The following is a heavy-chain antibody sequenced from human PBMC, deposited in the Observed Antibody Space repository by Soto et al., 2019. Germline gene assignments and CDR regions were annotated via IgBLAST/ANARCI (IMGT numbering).Heavy chain of an antibody. J-gene: IGHJ4*02. V-gene: IGHV4-31*03. Sequence: PSETLSLTCTVSGGSISSGGYYWSWIRQHPGKGLEWIGYIYYSGSTYYNPSLKSRVTISVDTSKNQFSPKLSSVTAADTAVYYCARGSAYCSGGSCYPGGFDYWGQGTLVTVSS. CDR1: GGSISSGGYY. CDR2: IYYSGST. CDR3: ARGSAYCSGGSCYPGGFDY. D-gene: IGHD2-15*01.